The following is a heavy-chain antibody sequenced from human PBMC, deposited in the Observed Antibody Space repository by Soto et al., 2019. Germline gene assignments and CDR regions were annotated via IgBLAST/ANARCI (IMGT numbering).Heavy chain of an antibody. CDR1: GFTFSSYW. CDR3: ARVAVVVVAATYWFYP. CDR2: IKQDGSEK. V-gene: IGHV3-7*01. J-gene: IGHJ5*02. Sequence: TGGSLRLSCAASGFTFSSYWMSWVRQAPGKGLEWVANIKQDGSEKYYVDSVKGRFTISRDNAKNSLYLQMNSLRAEDTAVYYCARVAVVVVAATYWFYPWGQVNLVTVSS. D-gene: IGHD2-15*01.